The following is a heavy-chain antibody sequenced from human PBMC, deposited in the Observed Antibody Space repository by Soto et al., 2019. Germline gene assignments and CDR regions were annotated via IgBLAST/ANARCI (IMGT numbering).Heavy chain of an antibody. CDR2: TYYRSKWYN. J-gene: IGHJ6*03. D-gene: IGHD6-6*01. Sequence: SQTLSLTCAISGDSVSSNSAAWNWIRQSPSRGLEWLGRTYYRSKWYNDYAVSVKSRITINPDTSKNQFSLQLNSVTPEDTAVYFCSIARDSSSSVSYYYYMAVWGKGTTVTVSS. V-gene: IGHV6-1*01. CDR3: SIARDSSSSVSYYYYMAV. CDR1: GDSVSSNSAA.